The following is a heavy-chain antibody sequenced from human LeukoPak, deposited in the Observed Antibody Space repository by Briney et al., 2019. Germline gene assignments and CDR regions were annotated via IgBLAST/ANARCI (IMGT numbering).Heavy chain of an antibody. CDR2: ITTSGDAI. D-gene: IGHD7-27*01. CDR3: VRDKDWGFDY. J-gene: IGHJ4*02. Sequence: GGSLRLSCAVSGFTFSSYSMNWVRQAPGKGLEWISYITTSGDAIYYADSVKGRFTISRDSAKNSLYLQMNSLTDEDTALYYCVRDKDWGFDYWGQGTLVTVSS. V-gene: IGHV3-48*02. CDR1: GFTFSSYS.